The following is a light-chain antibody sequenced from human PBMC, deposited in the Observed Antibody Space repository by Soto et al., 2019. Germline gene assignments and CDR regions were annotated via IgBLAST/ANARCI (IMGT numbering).Light chain of an antibody. CDR3: SSYAYTNNWV. CDR2: EGN. J-gene: IGLJ3*02. CDR1: NGDVVSYDG. Sequence: QSALTQPASVSGSPGQSITISCTGTNGDVVSYDGVSWYQHHPGKAPRIVIYEGNKRSSGASNRFSGPKSGNMASLTISGLQAHAVADYYCSSYAYTNNWVFGVGTKLTVL. V-gene: IGLV2-23*01.